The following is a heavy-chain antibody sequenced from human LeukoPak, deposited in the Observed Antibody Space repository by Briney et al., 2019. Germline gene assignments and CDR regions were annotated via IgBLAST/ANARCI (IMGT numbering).Heavy chain of an antibody. CDR1: GYTFTGYY. D-gene: IGHD6-13*01. V-gene: IGHV1-2*02. CDR3: ARDGVSSSWDTHYYYYYYMDV. J-gene: IGHJ6*03. Sequence: ASVKVSCKASGYTFTGYYMHWVRQAPGQGLEWMGWINPNSGGTNYAQKFQGRVTMTRDTSISTAYMELSRLRSDDTAVYYCARDGVSSSWDTHYYYYYYMDVWGKGTTVTVSS. CDR2: INPNSGGT.